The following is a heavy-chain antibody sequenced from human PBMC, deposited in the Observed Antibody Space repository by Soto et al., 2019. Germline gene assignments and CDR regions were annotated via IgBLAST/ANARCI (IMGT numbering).Heavy chain of an antibody. V-gene: IGHV3-33*01. CDR3: ARDRGPYYDFWSGYYLPYYYYGMDV. CDR1: GFTFSSYG. D-gene: IGHD3-3*01. Sequence: PGGSLRLSCAASGFTFSSYGMHWVRQAPGKGLEWVAVIWYDGSNKYYADSVKGRFTISRDNSKNTLYLQMNSLRAEDTAVYYCARDRGPYYDFWSGYYLPYYYYGMDVWGQGTTVTVSS. J-gene: IGHJ6*02. CDR2: IWYDGSNK.